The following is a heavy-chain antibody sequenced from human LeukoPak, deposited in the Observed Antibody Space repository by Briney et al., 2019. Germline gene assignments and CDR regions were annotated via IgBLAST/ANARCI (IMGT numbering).Heavy chain of an antibody. CDR2: IRYDGSNK. CDR1: GFTFSSYG. Sequence: GGSLRLSCAASGFTFSSYGMHWVRQAPGKGLEWVAFIRYDGSNKYYADSVKGRFTISRDNSKNTLYLQMNSLRAEDTAVYYCAKGETLGFWSGYNYYMDVWGRGTTVTVSS. D-gene: IGHD3-3*01. CDR3: AKGETLGFWSGYNYYMDV. V-gene: IGHV3-30*02. J-gene: IGHJ6*03.